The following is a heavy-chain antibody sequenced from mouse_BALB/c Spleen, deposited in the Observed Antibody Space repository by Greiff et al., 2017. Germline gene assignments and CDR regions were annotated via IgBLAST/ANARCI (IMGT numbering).Heavy chain of an antibody. J-gene: IGHJ2*01. Sequence: VKLVESGAELVRPGTSVKISCKASGYTFTNYWLGWVKQRPGHGLEWIGDIYPGGGYTNYNEKFKGKATLTADTSSSTAYMQLSSLTSEDSAVYFCVRRPVVDYWGQGTTLTVSS. CDR1: GYTFTNYW. CDR3: VRRPVVDY. CDR2: IYPGGGYT. D-gene: IGHD1-1*01. V-gene: IGHV1-63*02.